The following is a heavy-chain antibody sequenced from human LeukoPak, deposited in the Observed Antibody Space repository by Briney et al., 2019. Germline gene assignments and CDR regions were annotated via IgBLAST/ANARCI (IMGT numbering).Heavy chain of an antibody. CDR2: ISYDGSNK. Sequence: GGSLRLSCAASGFTFSSYGMHWVRQAPGKGLEWVAVISYDGSNKYYADSVKGRFTISRDNSKNTLYLQTNSLRAEDTAVYYCAKGHNYCSSTSCYRMGKGGWFDPWGQGTLVTVSS. CDR3: AKGHNYCSSTSCYRMGKGGWFDP. D-gene: IGHD2-2*02. V-gene: IGHV3-30*18. CDR1: GFTFSSYG. J-gene: IGHJ5*02.